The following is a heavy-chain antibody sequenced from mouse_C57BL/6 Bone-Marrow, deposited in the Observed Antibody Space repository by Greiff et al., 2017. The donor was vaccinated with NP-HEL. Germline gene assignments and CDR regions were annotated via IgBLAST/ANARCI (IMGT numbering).Heavy chain of an antibody. CDR1: GYTFTSYW. CDR3: ASLYYDAMDY. Sequence: QVQLKESGAELAKPGASVKLSCTASGYTFTSYWMHWVTQRPGQGLEWIGSITPSSGYTKYNQKFKDKATLTADKSSSTAYMQLSSLTYEDSAGYYCASLYYDAMDYWGQGTSVTVSS. CDR2: ITPSSGYT. D-gene: IGHD2-1*01. J-gene: IGHJ4*01. V-gene: IGHV1-7*01.